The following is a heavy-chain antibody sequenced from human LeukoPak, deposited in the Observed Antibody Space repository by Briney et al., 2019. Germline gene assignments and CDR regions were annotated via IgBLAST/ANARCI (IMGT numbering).Heavy chain of an antibody. CDR1: GDPMSSSY. V-gene: IGHV4-59*07. J-gene: IGHJ5*02. CDR3: ARVTFPLVLGLYITNFFHP. CDR2: INYIGIT. D-gene: IGHD3-10*01. Sequence: SDTLSLTCSVSGDPMSSSYGSWLRQPPGEGVEWIGYINYIGITNYIPSLKSPVTISVDTSKHHFSLKLRSVTAADTPFYYSARVTFPLVLGLYITNFFHPWGQGTLVTVSS.